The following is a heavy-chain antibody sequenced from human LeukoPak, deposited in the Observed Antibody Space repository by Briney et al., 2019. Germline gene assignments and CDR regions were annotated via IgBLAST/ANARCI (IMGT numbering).Heavy chain of an antibody. CDR3: ARHRQYGDYDY. V-gene: IGHV4-34*01. J-gene: IGHJ4*02. Sequence: SETLSLTCAVYGGSFSGYYWSWIRQPPGKGLEWIGEINHSGSTNYNPSLKSRVTISVDTSKNQFSLKVASVTAADTAVYYCARHRQYGDYDYWGQGTLVTVSS. CDR2: INHSGST. D-gene: IGHD4-17*01. CDR1: GGSFSGYY.